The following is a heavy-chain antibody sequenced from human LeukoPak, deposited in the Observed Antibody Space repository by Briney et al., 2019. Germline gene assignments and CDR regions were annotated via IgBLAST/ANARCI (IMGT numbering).Heavy chain of an antibody. V-gene: IGHV4-59*01. CDR2: IYYSGST. J-gene: IGHJ4*02. D-gene: IGHD5/OR15-5a*01. CDR3: AGGPSTSY. CDR1: GGSISSYY. Sequence: KPSETLSLTCTVSGGSISSYYWSWIRQPPGKGLEWIGYIYYSGSTSYNPSLKSRVTISVDTSKNQFSLKLSSVTAADTAVYYCAGGPSTSYWGQGTLVTVSS.